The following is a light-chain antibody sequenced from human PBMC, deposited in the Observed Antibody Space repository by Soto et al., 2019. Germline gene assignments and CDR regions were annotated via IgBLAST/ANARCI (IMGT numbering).Light chain of an antibody. J-gene: IGLJ3*02. Sequence: QSALTQPASVSGSPGQSITISCAGSSGDIGTYALLSWYQQIPGKAPKLIIFEVNRRPSGVSARLSACKSGNTASLTITGLQAADEEDFFCCSYGGDGAWVFGGGTKLTVL. CDR2: EVN. V-gene: IGLV2-23*02. CDR3: CSYGGDGAWV. CDR1: SGDIGTYAL.